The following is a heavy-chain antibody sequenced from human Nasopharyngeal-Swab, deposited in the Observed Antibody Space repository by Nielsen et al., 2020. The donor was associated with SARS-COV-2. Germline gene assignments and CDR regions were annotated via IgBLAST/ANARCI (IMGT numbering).Heavy chain of an antibody. J-gene: IGHJ6*02. V-gene: IGHV3-7*01. CDR1: GFTFSSHW. Sequence: GGSLRLSCAASGFTFSSHWMSWVRQAPGKGLEWVANIKQDGSEKYYLDSVKDRFTISRDNAKNSLYLQMNSLNTEDTAVYYCAREEGYCSSTSCSNTIPYYYYGMDVWGQGTTVTVSS. CDR3: AREEGYCSSTSCSNTIPYYYYGMDV. CDR2: IKQDGSEK. D-gene: IGHD2-2*01.